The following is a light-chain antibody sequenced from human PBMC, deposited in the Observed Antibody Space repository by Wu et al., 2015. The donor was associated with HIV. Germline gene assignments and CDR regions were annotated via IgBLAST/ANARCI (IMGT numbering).Light chain of an antibody. J-gene: IGKJ1*01. CDR3: QKYNSAPWT. CDR2: AAS. Sequence: DIQMTQSPSSLSASVGDRVTIACRASQGISNYLAWYQQKPGKLPKLLIYAASTLQSGVPSRFSGSESGTDFTLTISSLQPEDVATYYCQKYNSAPWTFGQGTTVEIK. CDR1: QGISNY. V-gene: IGKV1-27*01.